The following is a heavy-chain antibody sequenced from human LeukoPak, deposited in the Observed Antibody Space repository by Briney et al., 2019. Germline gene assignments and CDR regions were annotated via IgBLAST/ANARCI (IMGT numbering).Heavy chain of an antibody. D-gene: IGHD3-10*02. CDR3: ARGRKDVRGGMDV. CDR2: INHSGST. CDR1: GGSFSGYY. Sequence: SETLSLTCAVYGGSFSGYYWSWIRQPPGKGLEWIGEINHSGSTNYNPSLKSRVTISVDTSKNQFSLKLSSATAADTAVYYCARGRKDVRGGMDVWGQGTTVTVSS. J-gene: IGHJ6*02. V-gene: IGHV4-34*01.